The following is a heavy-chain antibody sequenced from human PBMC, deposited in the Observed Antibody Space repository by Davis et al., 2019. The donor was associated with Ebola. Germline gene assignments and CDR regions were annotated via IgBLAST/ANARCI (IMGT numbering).Heavy chain of an antibody. CDR3: ARDLGKTLADHADY. CDR1: GYTFTSYY. CDR2: ISAYNGNT. V-gene: IGHV1-18*04. D-gene: IGHD6-19*01. Sequence: AASVKVSCKASGYTFTSYYMHWVRQAPGQGLEWMGWISAYNGNTNYAQNVRDRVTMTTDTSTSIAYMELRSLRSDDTAVYYCARDLGKTLADHADYWGQGTLVTVSS. J-gene: IGHJ4*02.